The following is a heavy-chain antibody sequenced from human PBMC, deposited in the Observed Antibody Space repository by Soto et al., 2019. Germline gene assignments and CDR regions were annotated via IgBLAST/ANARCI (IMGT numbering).Heavy chain of an antibody. Sequence: GGSLRLSCASSVFTFSSYSMNWVRQAPGKGLEWVSSISSSSSYIYYADSVKGRFTISRDNAKNSLYLQMNSLRAEDTAVYYCARDSSMIVPIGFDPWGQGTLVTVSS. D-gene: IGHD3-22*01. V-gene: IGHV3-21*01. CDR2: ISSSSSYI. CDR3: ARDSSMIVPIGFDP. CDR1: VFTFSSYS. J-gene: IGHJ5*02.